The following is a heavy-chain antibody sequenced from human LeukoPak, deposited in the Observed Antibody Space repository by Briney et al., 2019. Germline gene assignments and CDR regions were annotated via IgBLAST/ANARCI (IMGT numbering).Heavy chain of an antibody. J-gene: IGHJ5*02. CDR2: TNSDGINT. CDR1: GFTFSNYW. V-gene: IGHV3-74*01. CDR3: ARDLGQYYDTSDNWFDP. D-gene: IGHD3-22*01. Sequence: GGSLRLSCAASGFTFSNYWMHWVRQAPGKGLVWVSRTNSDGINTSYADSVKGRFTISRDNAKNTLDLQMNSLRAEDTAVYYCARDLGQYYDTSDNWFDPWGQGTLVTVSS.